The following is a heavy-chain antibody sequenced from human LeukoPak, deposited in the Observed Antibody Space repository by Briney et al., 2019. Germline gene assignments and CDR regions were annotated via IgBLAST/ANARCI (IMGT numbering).Heavy chain of an antibody. J-gene: IGHJ4*02. Sequence: SETLSLTCTVSGDSISSSSYYWAWIRQPPGKWLEWIGEVHLDGRTNYNPSLKSRLIMSVDLPENHISLKLTSVTAADTAVYYCAREGGFYRPLDYSGQGTLVTVSS. CDR2: VHLDGRT. D-gene: IGHD3-3*01. V-gene: IGHV4-39*07. CDR1: GDSISSSSYY. CDR3: AREGGFYRPLDY.